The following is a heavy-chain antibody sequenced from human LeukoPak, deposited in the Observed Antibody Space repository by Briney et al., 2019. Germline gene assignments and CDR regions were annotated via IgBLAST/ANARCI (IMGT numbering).Heavy chain of an antibody. CDR1: GYSISSGYY. V-gene: IGHV4-38-2*01. J-gene: IGHJ4*02. CDR2: RYHTGST. Sequence: SETLSLTCAVAGYSISSGYYWGWIRQPPGKGLEWIGSRYHTGSTHYNPSLKSRVTISLDTSKNQFSLKLSSVTAADTAVYYCARGAAARPFDYWGQGTLVTVSS. CDR3: ARGAAARPFDY. D-gene: IGHD6-6*01.